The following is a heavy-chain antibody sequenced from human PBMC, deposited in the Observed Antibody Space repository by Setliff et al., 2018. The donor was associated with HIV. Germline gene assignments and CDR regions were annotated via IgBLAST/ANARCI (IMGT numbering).Heavy chain of an antibody. CDR3: ARDRGMVRGAHPPRYYYYMDV. V-gene: IGHV1-46*01. CDR2: INPSDGST. D-gene: IGHD3-10*01. CDR1: GYTFTSYT. Sequence: ASVKVSCKTSGYTFTSYTTHWVRQAPGQGLEWMGLINPSDGSTSYAPKFQDRVTMTRDTSTTTVYTELSRLRSDDTAVYYCARDRGMVRGAHPPRYYYYMDVWGKGTTVTVSS. J-gene: IGHJ6*03.